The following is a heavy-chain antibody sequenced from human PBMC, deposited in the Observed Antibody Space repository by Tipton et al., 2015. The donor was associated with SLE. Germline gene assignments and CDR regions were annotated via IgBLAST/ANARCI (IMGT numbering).Heavy chain of an antibody. J-gene: IGHJ4*02. Sequence: QLVQSGPEVKKPGSSVKVSCKASGGTFSRYTIIWVRQAPGQGLEWMGGIIPMFGTTDYAQKFQGRVTFTKDKSKTTVYMELSSLTSEVTGVYYCARGPVGVFISNYYCDYWGLGTLVTVSS. D-gene: IGHD3-3*01. CDR1: GGTFSRYT. CDR3: ARGPVGVFISNYYCDY. V-gene: IGHV1-69*06. CDR2: IIPMFGTT.